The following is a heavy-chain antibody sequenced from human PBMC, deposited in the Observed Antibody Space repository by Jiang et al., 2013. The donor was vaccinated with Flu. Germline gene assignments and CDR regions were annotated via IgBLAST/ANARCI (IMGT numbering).Heavy chain of an antibody. J-gene: IGHJ4*02. D-gene: IGHD3-10*01. Sequence: KPTQTLTLTCNFSGFSLSTSGMCVHWIRQPPGKALEWLALIYWDDDKRYSPSLKNRLTVAKDSSKDEVVLTMTNMDPVDTGTYFCAHEAPGQLKWGQGTLVTVSS. CDR3: AHEAPGQLK. CDR2: IYWDDDK. CDR1: GFSLSTSGMC. V-gene: IGHV2-5*02.